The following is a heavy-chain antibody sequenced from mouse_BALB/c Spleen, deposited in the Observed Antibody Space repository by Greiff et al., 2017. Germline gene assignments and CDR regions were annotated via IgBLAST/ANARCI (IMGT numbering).Heavy chain of an antibody. V-gene: IGHV5-6-4*01. J-gene: IGHJ2*01. Sequence: EVNVVESGGGLVKPGGSLKLSCAASGFTFSSYTMSWVRQTPEKRLEWVATISSGGSYTYYPDSVKGRFTISRDNAKNTLYLQMSSLKSEDTAMYYCTRGDGNLYFDYWGQGTTLTVSS. CDR3: TRGDGNLYFDY. CDR2: ISSGGSYT. D-gene: IGHD2-1*01. CDR1: GFTFSSYT.